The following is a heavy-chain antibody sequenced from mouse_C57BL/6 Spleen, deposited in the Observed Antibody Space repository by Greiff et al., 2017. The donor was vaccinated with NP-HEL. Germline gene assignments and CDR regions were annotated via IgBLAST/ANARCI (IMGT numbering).Heavy chain of an antibody. CDR1: GFYIKDYY. D-gene: IGHD2-2*01. CDR2: IDPEDGET. Sequence: VQLQQSGAELVKPGASVKLSCTASGFYIKDYYMHWVKQRTEQGLEWIGRIDPEDGETKYAPKFQGKATITADTSSNTAYLQLSSLTSEDTAVYYCAGGAPYGYDEDWFAYWGQGTLVTVSA. J-gene: IGHJ3*01. CDR3: AGGAPYGYDEDWFAY. V-gene: IGHV14-2*01.